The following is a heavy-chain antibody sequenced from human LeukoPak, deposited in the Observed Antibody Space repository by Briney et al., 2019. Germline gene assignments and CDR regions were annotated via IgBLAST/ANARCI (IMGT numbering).Heavy chain of an antibody. V-gene: IGHV4-59*08. J-gene: IGHJ5*02. CDR3: ARQRRGSSGDRFDP. CDR1: GGSISSYY. D-gene: IGHD6-19*01. CDR2: IYYSGST. Sequence: PSETLSLTCTVSGGSISSYYWSWIRQPPGKGLEWIGYIYYSGSTNYNPSLKSRVTISVDTSKNQFSLKLSSVTAADTAVYYCARQRRGSSGDRFDPWGQGTLVTVSS.